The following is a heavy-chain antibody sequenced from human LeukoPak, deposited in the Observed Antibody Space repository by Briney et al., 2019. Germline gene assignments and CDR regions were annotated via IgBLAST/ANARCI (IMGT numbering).Heavy chain of an antibody. CDR2: ISYDGSNK. V-gene: IGHV3-30*01. D-gene: IGHD3-10*01. CDR3: ARNGSVIMGGGLDI. Sequence: GGSLRLSCAASGFTFSSYAMSWVRQAPGTGLEWVAVISYDGSNKYYADSVKGRFTISRDNSKNTQYLHMNSLRAEETAVYFCARNGSVIMGGGLDIWGQGTMVTVSS. CDR1: GFTFSSYA. J-gene: IGHJ3*02.